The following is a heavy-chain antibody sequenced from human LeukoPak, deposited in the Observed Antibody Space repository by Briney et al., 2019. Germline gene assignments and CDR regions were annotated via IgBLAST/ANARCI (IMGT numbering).Heavy chain of an antibody. J-gene: IGHJ4*02. CDR3: AKVRGTYSSGYFFDY. CDR2: ISWSSGYI. D-gene: IGHD6-19*01. V-gene: IGHV3-9*01. Sequence: GRSLRLSCAASGFTFDNYAMHWVRQAPGKGLEWLSIISWSSGYIGYADSVKGRFTTSRDNAKKSLDLQMNSLRAEDTAFYYCAKVRGTYSSGYFFDYWGQGTLVTVSS. CDR1: GFTFDNYA.